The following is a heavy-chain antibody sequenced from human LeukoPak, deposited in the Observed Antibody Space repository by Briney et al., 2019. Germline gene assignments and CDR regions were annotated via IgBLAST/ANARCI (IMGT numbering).Heavy chain of an antibody. CDR3: ARARSGYDSDFDY. D-gene: IGHD5-12*01. J-gene: IGHJ4*02. CDR2: VYYNGIT. CDR1: RNLNSSGGYY. V-gene: IGHV4-31*03. Sequence: PSQTLSLTCTFSRNLNSSGGYYWSSIRQPPGTGLERIGHVYYNGITYYNPSLKSRLTMSVDTSKSQFSLKLSSVTAADTAVYYCARARSGYDSDFDYWGQGTLVTVSS.